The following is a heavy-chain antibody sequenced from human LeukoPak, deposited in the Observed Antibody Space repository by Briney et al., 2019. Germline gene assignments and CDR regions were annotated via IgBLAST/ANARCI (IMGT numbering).Heavy chain of an antibody. D-gene: IGHD2-15*01. CDR2: IYYSGST. CDR1: GGSISSSY. Sequence: SETLSLTCTVSGGSISSSYWSWIRQPPGKGLEWIAYIYYSGSTNYNPSLKSRVTTSVDMSKNQFSLKLTSVTAADTAMYYCARDCSGGSCYGALDAWGQGTMVTVSS. V-gene: IGHV4-59*12. J-gene: IGHJ3*01. CDR3: ARDCSGGSCYGALDA.